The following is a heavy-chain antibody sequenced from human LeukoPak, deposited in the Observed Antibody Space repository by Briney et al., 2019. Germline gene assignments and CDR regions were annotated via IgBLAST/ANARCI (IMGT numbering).Heavy chain of an antibody. CDR3: AKDKGTMVRGNYYYMDV. V-gene: IGHV3-23*01. CDR2: ISGSGGST. D-gene: IGHD3-10*01. J-gene: IGHJ6*03. Sequence: GGSLRLSCAASGFTFSSYGMSWVRQAPGEGLEWVSAISGSGGSTYYADSVKGRFTISRDNSKNTLYLQMNSLRAEDTAVYYCAKDKGTMVRGNYYYMDVWGKGTTVTISS. CDR1: GFTFSSYG.